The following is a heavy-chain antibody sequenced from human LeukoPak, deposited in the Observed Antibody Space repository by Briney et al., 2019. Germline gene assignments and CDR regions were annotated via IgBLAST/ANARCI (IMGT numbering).Heavy chain of an antibody. CDR1: GGTFSSYA. Sequence: SVTVSCKASGGTFSSYAISWVRQAPGQGLEWMGGIIPIFGTANYAQKLQGRVTITTDESTSTAYMELSSLRSEDTAVYYCARVAGARIAAYFDYWGQGTLVTVSS. CDR3: ARVAGARIAAYFDY. V-gene: IGHV1-69*05. CDR2: IIPIFGTA. J-gene: IGHJ4*02. D-gene: IGHD6-6*01.